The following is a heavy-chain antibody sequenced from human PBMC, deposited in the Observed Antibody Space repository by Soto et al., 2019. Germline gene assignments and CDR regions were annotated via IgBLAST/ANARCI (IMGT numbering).Heavy chain of an antibody. CDR3: VRPRGTGDCSRTSSSVYYFDF. V-gene: IGHV1-18*04. J-gene: IGHJ4*01. CDR1: GYTFTSYG. Sequence: SSVKVPCKASGYTFTSYGISWVRRAPGQGLEWMGWISAYNGNTDYAQKLQGRVTMTTDTSTSTAYMELRSLRSDDTAVYYCVRPRGTGDCSRTSSSVYYFDFSG. D-gene: IGHD2-2*01. CDR2: ISAYNGNT.